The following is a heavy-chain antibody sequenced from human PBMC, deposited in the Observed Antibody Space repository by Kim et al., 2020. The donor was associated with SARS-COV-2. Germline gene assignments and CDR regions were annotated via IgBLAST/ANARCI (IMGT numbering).Heavy chain of an antibody. D-gene: IGHD2-15*01. Sequence: SETLSLTCAVYGGSFSGYYWSWIRQPPGMGLEWIGEINNSGSTKYNLSLKSRVTISVDTSNNKFSLKLSSVTAADTAVFYCARGIRNGSGRFSYFDSCGQGNLLTVSS. CDR1: GGSFSGYY. CDR3: ARGIRNGSGRFSYFDS. V-gene: IGHV4-34*01. J-gene: IGHJ4*02. CDR2: INNSGST.